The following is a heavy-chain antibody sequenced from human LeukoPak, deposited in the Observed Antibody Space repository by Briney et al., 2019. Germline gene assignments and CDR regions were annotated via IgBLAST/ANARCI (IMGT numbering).Heavy chain of an antibody. D-gene: IGHD2-2*01. J-gene: IGHJ4*02. Sequence: PGGSLRLSCAASGFTFSSYAMSWVRQAPGKGLEWVSAISGSGGSTYYADSAKGRFTISRDNSKNTLYLQMNSLRAEDTAVYYCAKSTRRIPAATMGFDYWGQGTLVTVSS. CDR1: GFTFSSYA. V-gene: IGHV3-23*01. CDR2: ISGSGGST. CDR3: AKSTRRIPAATMGFDY.